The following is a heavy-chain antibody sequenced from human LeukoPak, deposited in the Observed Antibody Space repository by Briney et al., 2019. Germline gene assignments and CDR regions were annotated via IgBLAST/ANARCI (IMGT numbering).Heavy chain of an antibody. Sequence: RASVKVSCKASGYTFTSYGISWVRQAPGQGLEWMGWISAYNGNTNYAQKLQGRVTMTTDTSTSTAYMELRSLRSDDTAVYYCAINYDSGCRVYWGQGTLVTVSS. CDR1: GYTFTSYG. V-gene: IGHV1-18*01. CDR3: AINYDSGCRVY. D-gene: IGHD6-19*01. J-gene: IGHJ4*02. CDR2: ISAYNGNT.